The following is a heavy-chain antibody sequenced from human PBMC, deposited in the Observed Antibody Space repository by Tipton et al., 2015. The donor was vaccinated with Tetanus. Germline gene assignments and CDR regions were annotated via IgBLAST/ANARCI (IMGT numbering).Heavy chain of an antibody. J-gene: IGHJ5*02. V-gene: IGHV3-30*05. Sequence: QVQLVQSGGGIVQPGKSLRLSCAASGFSLGDYGMHWVRQAPGKGLEWVAVISYDGTETFYQDSVKDRCTISRDISKNTLYLEMTGLRPEDTALYYCAQDPVRFVGSLPSGSSLDHWGQGALVTVSS. D-gene: IGHD3-3*01. CDR1: GFSLGDYG. CDR2: ISYDGTET. CDR3: AQDPVRFVGSLPSGSSLDH.